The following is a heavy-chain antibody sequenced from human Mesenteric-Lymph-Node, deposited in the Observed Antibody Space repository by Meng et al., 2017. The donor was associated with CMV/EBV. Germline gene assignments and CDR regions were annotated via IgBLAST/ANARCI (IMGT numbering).Heavy chain of an antibody. Sequence: QWQLNPWGAGLLKPSGTLSVTCAVYGGSFSGYYWNWIRQSPEKGLEWIGEINHSGSTTYNPSFTSRIIISVDTSTNQISLNMSSVTAADTAVYYCARGSSYDILTGYFDYWGQGALVTVSS. V-gene: IGHV4-34*01. CDR1: GGSFSGYY. D-gene: IGHD3-9*01. CDR3: ARGSSYDILTGYFDY. CDR2: INHSGST. J-gene: IGHJ4*02.